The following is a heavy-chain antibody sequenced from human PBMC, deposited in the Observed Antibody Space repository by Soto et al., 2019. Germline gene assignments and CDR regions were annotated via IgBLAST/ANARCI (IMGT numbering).Heavy chain of an antibody. CDR3: AKSADKRPNYYYYGMDV. V-gene: IGHV3-30*18. CDR1: GFTFSSYG. Sequence: GGSLRLSCAASGFTFSSYGMHWVRQAPGKGLEWVAVISYDGSNKYYADSVKGRFTISRDNSKNTLYLQMNSLRAEDTAVYYCAKSADKRPNYYYYGMDVWGQGTTVTVSS. CDR2: ISYDGSNK. J-gene: IGHJ6*02. D-gene: IGHD2-15*01.